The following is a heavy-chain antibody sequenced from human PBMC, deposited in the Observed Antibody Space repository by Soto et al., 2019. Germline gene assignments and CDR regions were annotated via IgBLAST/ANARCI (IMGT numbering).Heavy chain of an antibody. V-gene: IGHV4-59*01. Sequence: SETLSLTCTVSGGSISSYYWSWIRQPPGKGLEWIGYIYYSGSTNYNPSLKSRVTISVDTSKNQFSLKLSSVTAADTAVYYCARVTYSSGWGAGGYYYYYGMDVWGQGTTVTVSS. CDR2: IYYSGST. D-gene: IGHD6-19*01. CDR3: ARVTYSSGWGAGGYYYYYGMDV. CDR1: GGSISSYY. J-gene: IGHJ6*02.